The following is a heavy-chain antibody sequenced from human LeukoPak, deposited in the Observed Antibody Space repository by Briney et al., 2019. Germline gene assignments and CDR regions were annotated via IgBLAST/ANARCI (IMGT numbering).Heavy chain of an antibody. D-gene: IGHD3-3*01. CDR3: ARDKSTIFGVDNWFDP. Sequence: ASVTVSCTASGYTFTSYGISWVRQAPGQGLEWMGWISAYNGNTNYAQKLQGRVTMTTDTSTSTAYMELRSLRSDDTAVYYCARDKSTIFGVDNWFDPWGQGTLVTVSS. CDR1: GYTFTSYG. J-gene: IGHJ5*02. V-gene: IGHV1-18*01. CDR2: ISAYNGNT.